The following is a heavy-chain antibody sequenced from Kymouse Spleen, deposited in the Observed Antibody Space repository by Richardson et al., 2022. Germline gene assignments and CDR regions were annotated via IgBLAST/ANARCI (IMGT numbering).Heavy chain of an antibody. CDR3: ARGYFDWFSDY. V-gene: IGHV3-33*01. J-gene: IGHJ4*02. D-gene: IGHD3-9*01. Sequence: QVQLVESGGGVVQPGRSLRLSCAASGFTFSSYGMHWVRQAPGKGLEWVAVIWYDGSNKYYADSVKGRFTISRDNSKNTLYLQMNSLRAEDTAVYYCARGYFDWFSDYWGQGTLVTVSS. CDR2: IWYDGSNK. CDR1: GFTFSSYG.